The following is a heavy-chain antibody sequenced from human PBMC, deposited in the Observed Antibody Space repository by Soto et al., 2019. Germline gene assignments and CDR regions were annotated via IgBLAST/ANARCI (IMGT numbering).Heavy chain of an antibody. J-gene: IGHJ4*02. D-gene: IGHD3-16*01. CDR1: GFPFSAYN. V-gene: IGHV3-21*01. Sequence: GGSLRPSCTGPGFPFSAYNINWVRQAPGKGLEWVSSITVGSSHIYQPNSMKGRFTISRDDAKNSVYLQIDSLRDEDTALYYCSRSPEVGVRGAYWGQGTLVTVSS. CDR3: SRSPEVGVRGAY. CDR2: ITVGSSHI.